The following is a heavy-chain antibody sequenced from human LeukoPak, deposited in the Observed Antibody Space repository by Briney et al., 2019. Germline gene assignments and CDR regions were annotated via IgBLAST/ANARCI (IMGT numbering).Heavy chain of an antibody. J-gene: IGHJ3*02. V-gene: IGHV3-30-3*01. Sequence: GGSLRLSCAASGFTFSSYAMHWVRQAPGKGLEWVAVISYDGSNKYYADSVKGRFTISRDNSKNTLYLQMNSLRAEDTAVYYCATEFTPDIVVVPAAMTMAFDIWGQGTMVTVSS. CDR2: ISYDGSNK. D-gene: IGHD2-2*01. CDR1: GFTFSSYA. CDR3: ATEFTPDIVVVPAAMTMAFDI.